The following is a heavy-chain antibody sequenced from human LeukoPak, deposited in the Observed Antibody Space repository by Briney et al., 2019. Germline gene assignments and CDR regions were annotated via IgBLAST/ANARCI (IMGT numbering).Heavy chain of an antibody. CDR2: IYYSGST. J-gene: IGHJ3*02. V-gene: IGHV4-30-4*01. Sequence: SQTLSLTCTVSGGSISSGDYYWSWIRQPPGKGLEWIGYIYYSGSTYCNPSLKSRVTISVDTSKNQFSLKLSSVTAAATAVYYCARVVGFVAAIDAFDIWGQGTMVTVSS. CDR3: ARVVGFVAAIDAFDI. CDR1: GGSISSGDYY. D-gene: IGHD1-26*01.